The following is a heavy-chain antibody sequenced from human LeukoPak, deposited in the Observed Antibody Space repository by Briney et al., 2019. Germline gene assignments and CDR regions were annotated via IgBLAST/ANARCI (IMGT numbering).Heavy chain of an antibody. CDR1: GGSISSYY. J-gene: IGHJ4*02. Sequence: KPSETLSLTCTVSGGSISSYYWSWIRQPPGKGLEWIGYICYSGSTNYNPSLKSRVTISVDTSKNQFSLKLSSVTAADTAVYYCARWYCTSTTCYVDQWGQGTLVTVSS. D-gene: IGHD2-2*01. CDR2: ICYSGST. V-gene: IGHV4-59*01. CDR3: ARWYCTSTTCYVDQ.